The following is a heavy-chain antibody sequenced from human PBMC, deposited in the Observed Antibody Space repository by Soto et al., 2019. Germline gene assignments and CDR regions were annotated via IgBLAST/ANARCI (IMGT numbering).Heavy chain of an antibody. CDR3: ARAPGYSGSWYEVDY. J-gene: IGHJ4*02. D-gene: IGHD6-13*01. Sequence: ASVKVSCKASGYTFTSYGISWVRQAPGQGLEWMGWISAYNGNTNYAQKLQGRVTMTTDTSTSTAYMELRSLRSDDTAVYYCARAPGYSGSWYEVDYWGQGTLVTVSS. V-gene: IGHV1-18*04. CDR2: ISAYNGNT. CDR1: GYTFTSYG.